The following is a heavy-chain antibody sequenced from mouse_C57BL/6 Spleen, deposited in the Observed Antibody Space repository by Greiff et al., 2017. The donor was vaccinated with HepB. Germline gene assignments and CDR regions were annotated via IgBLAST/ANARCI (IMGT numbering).Heavy chain of an antibody. D-gene: IGHD3-1*01. CDR2: IWRGGST. CDR3: AKNSGAMDY. CDR1: GFSLTSYG. J-gene: IGHJ4*01. Sequence: QVQLKESGPGLVQPSQSLSITCTVSGFSLTSYGVHWVRQSPGKGLEWLGVIWRGGSTDYNAAFMSRLGITKDNSKSQVFFKMNSLQADDTAIYYCAKNSGAMDYWGQGTSVTVSS. V-gene: IGHV2-5*01.